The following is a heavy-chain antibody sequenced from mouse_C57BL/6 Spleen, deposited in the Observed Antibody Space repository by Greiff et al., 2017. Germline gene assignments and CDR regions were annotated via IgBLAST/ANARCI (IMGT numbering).Heavy chain of an antibody. CDR3: TRLDGYFDY. CDR1: GYTFTDYE. CDR2: IDPETGGT. J-gene: IGHJ2*01. V-gene: IGHV1-15*01. D-gene: IGHD2-3*01. Sequence: VQLQPSGAELVRPGASVTLSCKASGYTFTDYEMHWVKQTPVHGLEWIGAIDPETGGTAYNQKFKGKAILTADKSSSTAYMELRSLTSEDSAVYYCTRLDGYFDYWGQGTTLTVSS.